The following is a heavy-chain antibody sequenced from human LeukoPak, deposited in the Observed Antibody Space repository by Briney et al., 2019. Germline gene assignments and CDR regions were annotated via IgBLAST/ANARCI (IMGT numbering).Heavy chain of an antibody. V-gene: IGHV1-69*04. CDR2: IIPILDIA. CDR1: GYIFTDYY. D-gene: IGHD2-8*01. CDR3: ARAAGVVDY. J-gene: IGHJ4*02. Sequence: GASVKVSCKASGYIFTDYYMHWVRQPPGQGLEWMGRIIPILDIADYAQRFQGRVTITADKATSTAYMDLSSLRSDDTAVYYCARAAGVVDYWGQGTLVTVSS.